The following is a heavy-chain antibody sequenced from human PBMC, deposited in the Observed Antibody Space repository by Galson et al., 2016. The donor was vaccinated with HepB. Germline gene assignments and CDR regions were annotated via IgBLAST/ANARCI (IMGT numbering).Heavy chain of an antibody. D-gene: IGHD4-23*01. CDR2: ISSTSIYT. Sequence: SLRLSCAASGFTFSDYYMSWIRQAPGKGLEWVSYISSTSIYTNYADSVKGRFTISRDNAQNSLYLQVSSLRAEDTAVYYCARAGATVASHFDFWGQGTLVTASS. V-gene: IGHV3-11*06. J-gene: IGHJ4*02. CDR1: GFTFSDYY. CDR3: ARAGATVASHFDF.